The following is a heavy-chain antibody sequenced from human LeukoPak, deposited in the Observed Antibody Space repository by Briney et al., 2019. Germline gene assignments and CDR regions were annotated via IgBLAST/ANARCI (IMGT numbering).Heavy chain of an antibody. Sequence: SETLSLTCAVYGWSLTGDYWSWVRQPPGKALEWIGDRDLGARITSYNPSLKSRVTISVDTSKNQFSLKLSSVTAADTAVYYCARQSDRSSGWPRGRPLPHAFDYWGQGTLVTVSS. CDR3: ARQSDRSSGWPRGRPLPHAFDY. V-gene: IGHV4-34*01. D-gene: IGHD6-19*01. J-gene: IGHJ4*02. CDR2: RDLGARI. CDR1: GWSLTGDY.